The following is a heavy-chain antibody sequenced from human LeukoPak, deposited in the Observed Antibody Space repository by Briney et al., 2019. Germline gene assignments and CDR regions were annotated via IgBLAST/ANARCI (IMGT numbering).Heavy chain of an antibody. Sequence: ASVKVSCKASGGTFSSYAISWVRQAPGQGLEWMGGIIPIFGTANYAQKFQGRVTITADESTSTAYMELSSLRSEDTAVYYCTTSLNADYGDSHFDYWGQGTLVTVSS. D-gene: IGHD4-17*01. CDR3: TTSLNADYGDSHFDY. CDR2: IIPIFGTA. J-gene: IGHJ4*02. CDR1: GGTFSSYA. V-gene: IGHV1-69*13.